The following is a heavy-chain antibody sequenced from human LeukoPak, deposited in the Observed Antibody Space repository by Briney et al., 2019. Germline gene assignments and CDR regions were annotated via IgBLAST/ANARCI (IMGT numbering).Heavy chain of an antibody. CDR1: GGSFSGYY. CDR2: INHSGST. V-gene: IGHV4-34*01. Sequence: SETLSLTCAVYGGSFSGYYWSWIRQPPGKGLEWIGEINHSGSTNYNPSLKSRVTTSVDTSKNQFSLKLSSVTAADTAVYYCARDRVVGNYYDSSGYYYPSDYWGQGTLVTVSS. CDR3: ARDRVVGNYYDSSGYYYPSDY. D-gene: IGHD3-22*01. J-gene: IGHJ4*02.